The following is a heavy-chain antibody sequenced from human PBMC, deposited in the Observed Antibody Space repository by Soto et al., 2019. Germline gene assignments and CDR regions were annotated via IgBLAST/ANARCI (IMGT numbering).Heavy chain of an antibody. CDR1: EFPFSNYG. Sequence: QVQLVESGGGVVQPGRSLRLSCAASEFPFSNYGMHWVRQSPGKGLEWVAHISYAGSNKHFAASVKGRFTSSRDNSKTMLIRQMSSLRTEDTAVYYCAGGQYYFDYCGQGTRVSVSS. V-gene: IGHV3-30*03. CDR2: ISYAGSNK. J-gene: IGHJ4*02. D-gene: IGHD2-15*01. CDR3: AGGQYYFDY.